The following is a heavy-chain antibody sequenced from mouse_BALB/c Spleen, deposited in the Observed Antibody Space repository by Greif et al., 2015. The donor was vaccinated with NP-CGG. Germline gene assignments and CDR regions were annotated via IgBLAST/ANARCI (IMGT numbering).Heavy chain of an antibody. D-gene: IGHD1-2*01. CDR1: GFTFNTYA. CDR3: VRQGITTAGFDY. CDR2: IRSKSNNYAT. Sequence: EVKVVESGGGLVQPKGSLKLSCAASGFTFNTYAMNWVRQAPGKGLEWVARIRSKSNNYATYYADSVKDRFTISRDDSQSMLYLQMNNLKTEDTAMYYCVRQGITTAGFDYWGQGTTLTVSS. J-gene: IGHJ2*01. V-gene: IGHV10-1*02.